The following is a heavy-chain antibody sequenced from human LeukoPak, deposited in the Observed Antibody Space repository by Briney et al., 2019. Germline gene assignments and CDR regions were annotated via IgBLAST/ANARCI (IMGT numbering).Heavy chain of an antibody. V-gene: IGHV4-59*12. D-gene: IGHD3-10*01. J-gene: IGHJ2*01. Sequence: SETLSLTCTVSGGSISSYYWSWIRQPPGKGLEWIGYIYYSGSTNYNPSLKSRVTISVDTSKNQFSLKLNSVTAADTAVYYCARPKTVGDFDLWGRGTLVTVSS. CDR2: IYYSGST. CDR3: ARPKTVGDFDL. CDR1: GGSISSYY.